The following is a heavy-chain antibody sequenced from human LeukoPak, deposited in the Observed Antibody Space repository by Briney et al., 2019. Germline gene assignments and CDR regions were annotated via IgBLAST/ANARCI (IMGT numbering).Heavy chain of an antibody. V-gene: IGHV3-7*01. CDR3: ARDGSSETLRYFDWLLWYYFDY. D-gene: IGHD3-9*01. Sequence: GGSLRLSCAASGFTFSSYWMSWVRQAPGKGLEWVANIKQDGSEKYYVDSVKGRFTISRDNAKNSLYLQMNSLRAEDTAVYYCARDGSSETLRYFDWLLWYYFDYWGQGTLVTVSS. CDR1: GFTFSSYW. CDR2: IKQDGSEK. J-gene: IGHJ4*02.